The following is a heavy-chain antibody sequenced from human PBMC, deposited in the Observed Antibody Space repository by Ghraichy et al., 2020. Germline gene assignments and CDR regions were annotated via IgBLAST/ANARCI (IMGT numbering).Heavy chain of an antibody. J-gene: IGHJ3*02. CDR1: GFTFRSYW. CDR3: ARGSPGRKDDAFDI. CDR2: IKQDGSTN. V-gene: IGHV3-7*03. Sequence: GESLNISCVAFGFTFRSYWMNWVRQAPGKELEWVANIKQDGSTNYYVDSVKGRFTISRDNAKTSLFLQMNSLRAEDTAIYYCARGSPGRKDDAFDIRGQGTMVTVSS.